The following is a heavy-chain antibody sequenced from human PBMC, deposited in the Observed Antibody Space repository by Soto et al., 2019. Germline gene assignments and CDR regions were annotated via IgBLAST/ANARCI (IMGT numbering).Heavy chain of an antibody. CDR3: ARGYYDFWSGYFYAFDI. J-gene: IGHJ3*02. CDR2: INHSGST. CDR1: GGSFSGYY. D-gene: IGHD3-3*01. V-gene: IGHV4-34*01. Sequence: SSETLSLTCAVYGGSFSGYYWSWIRQPPGKGLEWIGEINHSGSTNYNPSLKSRVTISVDTSKNQFPLKLSSVTAADTAVYYCARGYYDFWSGYFYAFDIWGQGTRVTVSS.